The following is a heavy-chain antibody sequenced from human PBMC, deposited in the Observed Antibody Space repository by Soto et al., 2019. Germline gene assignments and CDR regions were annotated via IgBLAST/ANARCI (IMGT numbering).Heavy chain of an antibody. CDR3: TTDAFDI. Sequence: PGGSLRLSFAASVFNFINTWMNWVRQAPGQGLEGVGRIKIRSCGETTQYVAAVXXRFSISRYDSKXTLYLXINGLRTEDTAVYYCTTDAFDIWCQGTMVTVS. J-gene: IGHJ3*02. CDR1: VFNFINTW. CDR2: IKIRSCGETT. V-gene: IGHV3-15*07.